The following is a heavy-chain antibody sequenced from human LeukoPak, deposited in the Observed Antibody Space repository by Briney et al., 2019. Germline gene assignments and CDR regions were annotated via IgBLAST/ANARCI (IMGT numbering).Heavy chain of an antibody. V-gene: IGHV4-4*07. CDR1: GGSISSYY. Sequence: SETLSLTCTVPGGSISSYYWSWIRQPAGKGLEWIGRIYTNGSTNYNPSLKSRVTISLDTSKNHFSLKLTSVTAADTAVYYCARGFDYWGQGTLVTVSS. J-gene: IGHJ4*02. CDR2: IYTNGST. CDR3: ARGFDY.